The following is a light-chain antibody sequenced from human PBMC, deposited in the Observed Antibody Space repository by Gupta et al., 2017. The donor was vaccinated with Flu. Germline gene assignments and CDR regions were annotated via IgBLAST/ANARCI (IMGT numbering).Light chain of an antibody. Sequence: VTIACTEANCEVGGYNCVGWDQVISVEARKLMIYEVSKRPIGVPDSFSGSKSDNAASLTGSGLQAEDEAEYYYHSYAISNNWVIGGGTKLTVL. V-gene: IGLV2-8*01. CDR2: EVS. CDR3: HSYAISNNWV. J-gene: IGLJ3*02. CDR1: NCEVGGYNC.